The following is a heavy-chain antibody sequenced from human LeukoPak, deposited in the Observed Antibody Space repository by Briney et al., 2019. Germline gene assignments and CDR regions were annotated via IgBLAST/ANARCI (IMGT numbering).Heavy chain of an antibody. J-gene: IGHJ4*02. D-gene: IGHD3-9*01. CDR2: ITGSGGNT. CDR1: GFTLSNYA. CDR3: AKWGDYDVLTGYYVSDY. V-gene: IGHV3-23*01. Sequence: GGSLRLSCAASGFTLSNYAMSWVRQAPGKGLEWVSAITGSGGNTFYADSVKGRFSISRDNSKNTVFLQMNSVRAEDTAVYYCAKWGDYDVLTGYYVSDYWGQGTLVTVSS.